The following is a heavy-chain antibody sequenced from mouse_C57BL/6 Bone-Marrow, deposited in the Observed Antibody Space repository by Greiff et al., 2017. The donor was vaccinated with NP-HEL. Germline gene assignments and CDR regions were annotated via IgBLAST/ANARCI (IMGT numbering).Heavy chain of an antibody. CDR1: GYSFTGYY. D-gene: IGHD4-1*01. CDR3: ARLGPFDY. J-gene: IGHJ2*01. CDR2: ISPSTGGT. V-gene: IGHV1-42*01. Sequence: VQLQQSGPELVKPGASVKISCKASGYSFTGYYMNWVKQSPEKSLEWIGEISPSTGGTTYNQKFKAKATLTVDKSSSTAYMQLKSLTSEDSAVYYCARLGPFDYWGQGTTLTVSS.